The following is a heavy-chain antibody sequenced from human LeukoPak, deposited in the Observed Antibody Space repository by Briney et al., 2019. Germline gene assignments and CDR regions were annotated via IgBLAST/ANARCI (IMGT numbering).Heavy chain of an antibody. CDR2: MNPNSGAR. CDR1: GYTFTNYY. Sequence: ASMKVSFKASGYTFTNYYIHWVRQAPGQGLEWMGWMNPNSGARTYAQKFQGRVTLTRDTSINTAYMELSRLTSDDTAVYYCVRDEYDSSGYYEFWGQGALVTVSS. J-gene: IGHJ4*02. CDR3: VRDEYDSSGYYEF. D-gene: IGHD3-22*01. V-gene: IGHV1-2*02.